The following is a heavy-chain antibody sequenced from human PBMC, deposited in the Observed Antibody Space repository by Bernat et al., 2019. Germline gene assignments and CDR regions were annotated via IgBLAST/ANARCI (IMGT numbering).Heavy chain of an antibody. CDR2: ISSSSSYI. CDR3: AKDMRRWAVAVNFVAFDI. V-gene: IGHV3-21*04. J-gene: IGHJ3*02. Sequence: EVQLVESGGGLVKPGGSLRLSCAASGFTFSSYSMNWVRQAPGKGLEWVSSISSSSSYIYYADSVKGRFTISRDNAKNSLYLQMNSLRAEDTALYYCAKDMRRWAVAVNFVAFDIWGQGTMVTVSS. CDR1: GFTFSSYS. D-gene: IGHD6-19*01.